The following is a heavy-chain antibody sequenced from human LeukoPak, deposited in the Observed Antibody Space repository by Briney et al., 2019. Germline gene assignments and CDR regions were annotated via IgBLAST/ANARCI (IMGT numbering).Heavy chain of an antibody. CDR1: GGSISSYY. CDR2: INHSGST. D-gene: IGHD3-10*01. V-gene: IGHV4-34*01. CDR3: ARRPETKNTYYYGSGSLNYYYYYMDV. Sequence: SETLSLTCTVSGGSISSYYWSWIRQPPGKGLEWIGEINHSGSTNYNPSLKSRVTISVDTSKNQFSLKLSSVTAADTAVYYCARRPETKNTYYYGSGSLNYYYYYMDVWGKGTTVTVSS. J-gene: IGHJ6*03.